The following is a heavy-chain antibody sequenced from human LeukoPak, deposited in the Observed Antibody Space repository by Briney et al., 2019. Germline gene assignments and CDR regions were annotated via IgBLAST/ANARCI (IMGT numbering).Heavy chain of an antibody. V-gene: IGHV1-2*02. J-gene: IGHJ4*02. CDR1: GYTFTGYY. Sequence: ASVKVSCKASGYTFTGYYMHWVRQAPGQGLEWMGWINPNSGGTNYAQKFQGRVTMTRDTSISTAYMELSRLRSDDTAVYYCARDRYNWNNFDYWGQGTLVTVSS. CDR3: ARDRYNWNNFDY. D-gene: IGHD1-20*01. CDR2: INPNSGGT.